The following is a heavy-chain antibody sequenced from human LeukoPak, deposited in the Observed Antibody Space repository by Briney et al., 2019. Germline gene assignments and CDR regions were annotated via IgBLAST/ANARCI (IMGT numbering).Heavy chain of an antibody. CDR2: IYYSGST. Sequence: SETLSLTCTVSGGSLSSGDYYWSWIRQPPGKGLEWIGYIYYSGSTYYNPSLKSRVTISVDTSKNQFSLKLSSVTAADTAVYYCARALRYFDWLLGFDYWGQGTLVTVSS. V-gene: IGHV4-30-4*01. J-gene: IGHJ4*02. CDR3: ARALRYFDWLLGFDY. CDR1: GGSLSSGDYY. D-gene: IGHD3-9*01.